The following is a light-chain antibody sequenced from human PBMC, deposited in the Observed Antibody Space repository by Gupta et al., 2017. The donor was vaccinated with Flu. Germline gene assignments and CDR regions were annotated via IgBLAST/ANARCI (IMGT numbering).Light chain of an antibody. CDR2: GAS. Sequence: PATLSVSPGERATLSCRASQSVSSNLAWYQQKPGQAPRLLIYGASTRATGIPARFSGSGSGTEFTLTISSLQSEDFAVYYCQQYNNCPLTFGRGTKVEIK. CDR1: QSVSSN. V-gene: IGKV3-15*01. J-gene: IGKJ4*01. CDR3: QQYNNCPLT.